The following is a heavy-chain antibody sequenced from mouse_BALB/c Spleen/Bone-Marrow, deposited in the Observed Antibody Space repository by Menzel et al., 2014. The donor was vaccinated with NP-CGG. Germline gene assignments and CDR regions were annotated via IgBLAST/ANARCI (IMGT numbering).Heavy chain of an antibody. CDR2: INPSNGGT. D-gene: IGHD3-1*01. V-gene: IGHV1S81*02. J-gene: IGHJ3*01. CDR1: GYTFTSYY. CDR3: TRGLRAWFAY. Sequence: QVQLQQSGAELVKPGASVKLSCKASGYTFTSYYMYWVKQRPGQGLEWIGGINPSNGGTNFNEKFKSKATLTVDKSSSTAYMQLSSLTSGDSAVYYCTRGLRAWFAYWGQGTLVTVSA.